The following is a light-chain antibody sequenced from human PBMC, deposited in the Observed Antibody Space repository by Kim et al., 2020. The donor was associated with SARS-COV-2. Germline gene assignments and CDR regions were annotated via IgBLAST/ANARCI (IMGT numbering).Light chain of an antibody. Sequence: GQSITISCTGTSSDLGGYNYVSWYQQHPGKAPKLMIYDVSNRPSGVSNRFSGSKSGNTASLTISGLQAEDEADYYCSSYTSSSTPVFGGGTQLTVL. CDR2: DVS. CDR1: SSDLGGYNY. J-gene: IGLJ2*01. V-gene: IGLV2-14*03. CDR3: SSYTSSSTPV.